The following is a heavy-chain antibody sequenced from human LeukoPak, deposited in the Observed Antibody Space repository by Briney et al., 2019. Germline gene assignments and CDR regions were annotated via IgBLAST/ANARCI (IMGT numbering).Heavy chain of an antibody. D-gene: IGHD3-10*01. Sequence: PGGSLRLSCAAPGFTFSSYSMNWVRQAPGKGLEWIGEINHSGSTNYNPSLKSRVTISVDTSKNQFSLKLSSVTAAGTAVYYCARALRIWFGELPFDYWGQGTLVTVSS. J-gene: IGHJ4*02. V-gene: IGHV4-34*01. CDR3: ARALRIWFGELPFDY. CDR1: GFTFSSYS. CDR2: INHSGST.